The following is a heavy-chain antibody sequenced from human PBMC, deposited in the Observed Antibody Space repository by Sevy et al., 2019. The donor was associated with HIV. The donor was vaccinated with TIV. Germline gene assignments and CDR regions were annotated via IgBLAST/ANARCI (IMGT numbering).Heavy chain of an antibody. CDR2: IYYSGST. D-gene: IGHD6-13*01. CDR3: ASVYSSSWYAHYYYGMDV. V-gene: IGHV4-61*01. CDR1: GGSVSSGSYY. J-gene: IGHJ6*02. Sequence: SDTLSLTCTVSGGSVSSGSYYWSWIRQPPGKGLEWIGYIYYSGSTNYNPSLKSRVTISVDTSKNQFSLKLSSVTAADTAVYYCASVYSSSWYAHYYYGMDVWGQGTTVTVSS.